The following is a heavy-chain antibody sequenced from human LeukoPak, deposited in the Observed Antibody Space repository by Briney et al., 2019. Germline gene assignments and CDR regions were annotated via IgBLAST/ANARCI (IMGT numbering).Heavy chain of an antibody. CDR1: GGSISSSSYY. D-gene: IGHD3-22*01. J-gene: IGHJ5*02. CDR3: ATYPSVDRLRPLDNWFDP. V-gene: IGHV4-39*01. Sequence: PSETLSLTCTVPGGSISSSSYYWGWIRQPPGKGLEWIGRFFYSGSTYYNPSLKSRVTISVDTSKNQFSLKLSSVTAADTAVYYCATYPSVDRLRPLDNWFDPWGQGTLVTVSS. CDR2: FFYSGST.